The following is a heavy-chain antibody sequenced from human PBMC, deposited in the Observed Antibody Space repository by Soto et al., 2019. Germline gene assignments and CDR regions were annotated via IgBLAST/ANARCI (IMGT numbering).Heavy chain of an antibody. D-gene: IGHD3-3*01. V-gene: IGHV4-4*07. J-gene: IGHJ4*02. Sequence: SETLSLTCTVSGGSISSYYWSWIRQPAGKGLEWIGRIHTSGSTNYNPSLKSRVTMSVDTSKNQFSLKLSSVTAADTAVYYCAGTYYDFWSGSRSFDYWGQGTLVTVSS. CDR1: GGSISSYY. CDR3: AGTYYDFWSGSRSFDY. CDR2: IHTSGST.